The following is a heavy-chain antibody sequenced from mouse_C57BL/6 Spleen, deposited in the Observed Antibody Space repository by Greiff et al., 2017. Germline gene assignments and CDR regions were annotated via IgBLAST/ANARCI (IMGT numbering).Heavy chain of an antibody. Sequence: QVQLQQSGAELARPGASVKLSCKASGYTFTSYGISWVKQRTGQGLEWIGEIYPRSGNTYYNEKFKGKATLTADKSSSTAYMELRSLTAEDSAVYFCARGAKLEDAMDDWGQGTSVTVSS. V-gene: IGHV1-81*01. CDR3: ARGAKLEDAMDD. J-gene: IGHJ4*01. CDR2: IYPRSGNT. CDR1: GYTFTSYG. D-gene: IGHD4-1*01.